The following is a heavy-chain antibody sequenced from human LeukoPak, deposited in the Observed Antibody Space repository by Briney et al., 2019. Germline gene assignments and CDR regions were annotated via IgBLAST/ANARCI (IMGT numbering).Heavy chain of an antibody. CDR1: GGSISSSSYY. CDR3: VRLNGGYYEAIFDY. CDR2: MYYSGST. J-gene: IGHJ4*02. V-gene: IGHV4-39*01. D-gene: IGHD3-22*01. Sequence: SETLSLTCTVSGGSISSSSYYWGWIRQPPGKGLECIGSMYYSGSTYYNPPLKSRVTISVDTSKNQFSLNLRSVTAADTAVYYCVRLNGGYYEAIFDYWGQGTLVTVSS.